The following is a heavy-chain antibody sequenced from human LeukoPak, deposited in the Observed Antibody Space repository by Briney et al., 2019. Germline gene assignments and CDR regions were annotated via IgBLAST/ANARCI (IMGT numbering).Heavy chain of an antibody. J-gene: IGHJ4*02. D-gene: IGHD6-19*01. V-gene: IGHV4-34*01. CDR3: ARAVAGTSY. CDR2: INHSGST. CDR1: GGSFSGYY. Sequence: SETLSLTCAVYGGSFSGYYWSWIRRPPGKGLEWIGEINHSGSTNYNPSLKSRVTISVDTSKNQFSLKLSSVTAADTAVYYCARAVAGTSYWGQGALVTVSS.